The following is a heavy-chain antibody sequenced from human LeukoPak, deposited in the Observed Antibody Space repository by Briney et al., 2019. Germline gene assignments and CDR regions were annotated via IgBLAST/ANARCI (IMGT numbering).Heavy chain of an antibody. CDR2: IIPIFGTA. V-gene: IGHV1-69*05. Sequence: ASVKVSCKASGGTFSSYAISWVRQAPGQGLEWMGGIIPIFGTANYAQKFQGRVTITTDESTSTAYMELSSLRSEDTAVYYCARAYYYGSGSYSPTHWGQGTLVTISS. D-gene: IGHD3-10*01. CDR3: ARAYYYGSGSYSPTH. J-gene: IGHJ4*02. CDR1: GGTFSSYA.